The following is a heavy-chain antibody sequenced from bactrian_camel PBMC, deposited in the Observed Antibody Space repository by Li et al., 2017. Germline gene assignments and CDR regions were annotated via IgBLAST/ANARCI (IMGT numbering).Heavy chain of an antibody. V-gene: IGHV3S53*01. CDR3: AALRAYCGGGYWSKERDFGY. D-gene: IGHD2*01. Sequence: QVQLVESGGGSVQAGGSLNLSCTISGSIRGHNSYYCLAWFRQAPGKDREGVALIADDGSTTYADSVKGRFTIARDNSKNTLHLQMNSLKPEDTAMYYCAALRAYCGGGYWSKERDFGYWGQGTQVTVS. J-gene: IGHJ6*01. CDR2: IADDGST. CDR1: GSIRGHNSYYC.